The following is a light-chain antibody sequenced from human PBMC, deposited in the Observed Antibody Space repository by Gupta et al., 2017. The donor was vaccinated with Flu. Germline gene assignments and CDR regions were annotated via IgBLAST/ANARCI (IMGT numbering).Light chain of an antibody. CDR2: SAS. J-gene: IGKJ1*01. CDR3: QQSDSTPKT. CDR1: QTISNY. V-gene: IGKV1-39*01. Sequence: IQMTQSPSSLSASVGDRVTITCRASQTISNYLNRYQQKPGKAPKLLIHSASSLQSGVPSRFSGSGSGTEFTLTISSLQPEDFATYYCQQSDSTPKTFGQGTKVEIK.